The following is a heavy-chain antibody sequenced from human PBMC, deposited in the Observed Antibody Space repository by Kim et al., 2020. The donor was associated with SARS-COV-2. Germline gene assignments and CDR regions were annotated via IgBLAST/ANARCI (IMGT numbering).Heavy chain of an antibody. J-gene: IGHJ4*02. V-gene: IGHV3-23*01. Sequence: GGSLRLSCAASGFTFSSYAMSWVRQAPGKGLEWVSAISGSGGSTYYADSVKGRFTISRDNSKNTLYLQMNSLRAEDTAVYYCANIGSMVRGNDYWGQGTLVTVSS. CDR1: GFTFSSYA. CDR2: ISGSGGST. D-gene: IGHD3-10*01. CDR3: ANIGSMVRGNDY.